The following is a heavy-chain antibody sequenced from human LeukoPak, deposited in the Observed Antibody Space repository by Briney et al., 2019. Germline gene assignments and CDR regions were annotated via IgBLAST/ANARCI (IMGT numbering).Heavy chain of an antibody. D-gene: IGHD5-24*01. CDR1: GYTFTSYD. CDR3: ARDASTIRFDY. CDR2: ITTNTGNP. V-gene: IGHV7-4-1*02. J-gene: IGHJ4*02. Sequence: ASVKVSCKASGYTFTSYDINWVRQAPGQGLEWMGWITTNTGNPTYAQGFTGRFVFSLDTSVSTAYLQISSLKAEDTAVYYCARDASTIRFDYWGQGTLVTVSS.